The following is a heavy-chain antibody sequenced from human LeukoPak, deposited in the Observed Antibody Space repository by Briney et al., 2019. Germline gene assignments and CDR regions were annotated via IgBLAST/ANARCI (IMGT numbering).Heavy chain of an antibody. CDR3: VKLDSSGYFYANFHF. V-gene: IGHV3-23*01. CDR2: ISGSGGRT. D-gene: IGHD3-22*01. CDR1: GFTFSSYA. Sequence: GGSLRLSCAASGFTFSSYAMSWVRQAPGKGLEWVSVISGSGGRTYYADSVKGRFTISRDNSKDTLYLQMINLRAEDTAVYYCVKLDSSGYFYANFHFWGQGTKVTVSS. J-gene: IGHJ4*02.